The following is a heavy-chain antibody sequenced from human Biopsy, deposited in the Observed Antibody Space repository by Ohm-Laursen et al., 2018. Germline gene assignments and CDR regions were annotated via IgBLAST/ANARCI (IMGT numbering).Heavy chain of an antibody. V-gene: IGHV4-34*01. J-gene: IGHJ6*02. CDR3: VRGVDYYDPYHYYALDV. CDR2: INHSGRT. D-gene: IGHD3-22*01. Sequence: TLSLTCAVYGESFNGYYWSWIRQTPGKGLEWIGEINHSGRTNYNPSLKSRVTISVDTSKNQFSLTVRSVTAADTAVYYCVRGVDYYDPYHYYALDVWGQGTTVTVSS. CDR1: GESFNGYY.